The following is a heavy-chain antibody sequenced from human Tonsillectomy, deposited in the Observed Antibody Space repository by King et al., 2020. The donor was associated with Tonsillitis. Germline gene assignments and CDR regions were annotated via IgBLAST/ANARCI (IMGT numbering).Heavy chain of an antibody. CDR2: ISYDGSDK. D-gene: IGHD6-19*01. CDR3: ARGIAVADAVDS. V-gene: IGHV3-30*03. J-gene: IGHJ4*02. Sequence: HGVRQAPGKGLEWVSAISYDGSDKHYADSVNGRFTIARDNSKDTVYVQMNRLRPEHTALYFCARGIAVADAVDSWGQGTLVTVSS.